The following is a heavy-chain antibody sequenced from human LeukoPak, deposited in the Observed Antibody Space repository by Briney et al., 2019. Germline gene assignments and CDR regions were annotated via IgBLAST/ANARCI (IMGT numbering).Heavy chain of an antibody. CDR2: IYYSGST. CDR1: GGSISSYY. D-gene: IGHD3-9*01. V-gene: IGHV4-59*01. J-gene: IGHJ4*02. CDR3: ARSRVGSRRYFDWLFVDY. Sequence: SETLSLTCTVSGGSISSYYWSWIRQPPGKGLEWIGYIYYSGSTNYNPSLKSRVTISVDTSKNQFSLKLSSVTAADTAVYYCARSRVGSRRYFDWLFVDYWGQGTLVTVSS.